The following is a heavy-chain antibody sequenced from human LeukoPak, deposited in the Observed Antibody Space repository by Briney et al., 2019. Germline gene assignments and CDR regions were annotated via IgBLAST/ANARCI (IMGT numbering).Heavy chain of an antibody. CDR1: GFIFSSYA. V-gene: IGHV3-23*01. CDR3: AKSNDFWSGYYYYYYGMDV. Sequence: PGGSLRLSCAASGFIFSSYAMSWVRQAPGKGLEWVSAISGNGGSTYYADSVKGRFTISRDNSKNTLYLQTNSLRAEDTAVYYCAKSNDFWSGYYYYYYGMDVWGQGTTVTVSS. J-gene: IGHJ6*02. D-gene: IGHD3-3*01. CDR2: ISGNGGST.